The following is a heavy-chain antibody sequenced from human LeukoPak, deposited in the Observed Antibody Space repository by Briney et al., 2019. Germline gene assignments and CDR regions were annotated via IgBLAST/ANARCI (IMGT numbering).Heavy chain of an antibody. Sequence: GGSLRLSCAASGFTVSSNYMSWVRQAPGKGLEWVSVIYSGGSTYYADSVKGRFTISRDNSKHTLYLQMNSLRAEDRAVYYCARESYSSGWYYDYWGQGTLVTVSS. CDR2: IYSGGST. V-gene: IGHV3-66*01. D-gene: IGHD6-19*01. CDR3: ARESYSSGWYYDY. J-gene: IGHJ4*02. CDR1: GFTVSSNY.